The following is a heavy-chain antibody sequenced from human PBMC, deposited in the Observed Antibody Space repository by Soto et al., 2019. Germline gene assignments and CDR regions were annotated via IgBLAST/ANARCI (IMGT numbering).Heavy chain of an antibody. J-gene: IGHJ3*02. CDR2: IKQDGSDK. V-gene: IGHV3-7*01. D-gene: IGHD3-16*01. CDR3: ATSTAYSYDN. CDR1: GFTFSSYW. Sequence: GGSLRLSCAASGFTFSSYWMTWARQVPGKGLEWVANIKQDGSDKYYVDSVRGRFTISRDNAKNLLFLQMNSLTADDTAVYYCATSTAYSYDNWGQGTMVTVSS.